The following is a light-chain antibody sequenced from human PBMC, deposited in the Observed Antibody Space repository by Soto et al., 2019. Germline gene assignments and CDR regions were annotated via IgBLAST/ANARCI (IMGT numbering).Light chain of an antibody. CDR3: QQYYDWPRT. V-gene: IGKV3-11*01. Sequence: EIVLTQSPATLSLSPGERATLSCRASQSVGSSLAWYQQKPGQAPRLLIYDASNRATGIPARFSGSGSGTDFTLTISSLEPEDFAVYYCQQYYDWPRTFGQGTKV. J-gene: IGKJ1*01. CDR2: DAS. CDR1: QSVGSS.